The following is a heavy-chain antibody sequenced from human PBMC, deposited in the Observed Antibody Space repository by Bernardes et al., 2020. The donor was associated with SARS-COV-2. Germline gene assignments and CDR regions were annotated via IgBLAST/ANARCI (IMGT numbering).Heavy chain of an antibody. Sequence: GGSLRLSCAASGFTFGSYAMHWVRQAPGKGLEYVSAISSNGGSTYYANSVKGRFTISRDNSKNTLYLQMGSLRAEDMAVYYCARGLLLWFGDLDYWGQGTLVTVSS. D-gene: IGHD3-10*01. CDR1: GFTFGSYA. CDR3: ARGLLLWFGDLDY. CDR2: ISSNGGST. V-gene: IGHV3-64*01. J-gene: IGHJ4*02.